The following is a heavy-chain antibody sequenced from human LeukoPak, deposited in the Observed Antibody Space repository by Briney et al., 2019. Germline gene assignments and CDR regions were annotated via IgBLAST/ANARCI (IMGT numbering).Heavy chain of an antibody. J-gene: IGHJ4*02. CDR1: GGSISSGGYY. CDR3: ARDSMATTEGGIDY. V-gene: IGHV4-31*03. CDR2: IYYSGST. D-gene: IGHD5-24*01. Sequence: SQTLSLTCTVSGGSISSGGYYWSWIRQHPGKGLEWIGYIYYSGSTYYNPSLNSRVTISVDTSKNQFSLKLSSVTAADTAVYYCARDSMATTEGGIDYWGQGTLVTVSS.